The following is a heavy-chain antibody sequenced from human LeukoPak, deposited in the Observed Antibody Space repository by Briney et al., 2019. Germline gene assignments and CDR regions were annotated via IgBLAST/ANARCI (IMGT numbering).Heavy chain of an antibody. J-gene: IGHJ3*02. CDR2: IYTRGST. D-gene: IGHD2-15*01. V-gene: IGHV4-4*07. CDR1: GGSINNYY. CDR3: ARGRYCSADICSGGDAFDI. Sequence: PSETLSLTCTVSGGSINNYYWSWIRQPAGKGLEWIGRIYTRGSTNYNPSPKSRVTMSVDTSKNQFSLKLSSVTAADTAVYYCARGRYCSADICSGGDAFDIWGQGTMVSVS.